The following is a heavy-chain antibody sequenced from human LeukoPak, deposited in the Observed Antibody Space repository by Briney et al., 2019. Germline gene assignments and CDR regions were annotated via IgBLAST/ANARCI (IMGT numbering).Heavy chain of an antibody. D-gene: IGHD5-18*01. J-gene: IGHJ4*02. CDR3: ARDNSYAYFYFDY. CDR2: TYYRSKWYN. CDR1: GDSVSSNSAA. V-gene: IGHV6-1*01. Sequence: SQTLSLTCAISGDSVSSNSAAWNWIRQSPSGGLEWLGRTYYRSKWYNDYAVSVQSRITINPDTSKNQFSLHLNSVTPEDTAVYYCARDNSYAYFYFDYWGQGTLVTVSS.